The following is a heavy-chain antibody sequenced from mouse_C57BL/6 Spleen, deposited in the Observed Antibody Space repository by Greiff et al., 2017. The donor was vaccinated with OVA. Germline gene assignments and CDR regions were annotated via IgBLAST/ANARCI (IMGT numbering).Heavy chain of an antibody. CDR2: IYPGSGNT. Sequence: QVQLQQSGAELVRPGASVKLSCKASGYTFTDYYINWVKQRPGQGLEWIARIYPGSGNTYYNEKFKGKATLTAEKSSSTAYMQLSSLTSEDSAVYFCARGITTVVAPYYYAMDYWGQGTSVTVSS. V-gene: IGHV1-76*01. CDR1: GYTFTDYY. D-gene: IGHD1-1*01. J-gene: IGHJ4*01. CDR3: ARGITTVVAPYYYAMDY.